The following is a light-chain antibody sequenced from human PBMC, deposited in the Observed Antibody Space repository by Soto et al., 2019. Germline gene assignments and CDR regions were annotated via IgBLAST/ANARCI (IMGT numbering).Light chain of an antibody. J-gene: IGLJ3*02. CDR2: EVS. V-gene: IGLV2-8*01. CDR3: SSYAGSNNWV. CDR1: SSDVGGYNY. Sequence: QSALTQPPSASGSPGQSVTISCTGTSSDVGGYNYVSWYQQHPGKAPKLMISEVSKRPSGVPDRFSGSKSGNTASLTVSGLQAEDEADYYCSSYAGSNNWVFGEGTKVTVL.